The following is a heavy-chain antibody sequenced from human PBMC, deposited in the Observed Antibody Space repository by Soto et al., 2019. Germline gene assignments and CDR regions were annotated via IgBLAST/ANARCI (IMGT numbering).Heavy chain of an antibody. CDR3: ARPRSGWGGDAYDI. V-gene: IGHV1-18*04. D-gene: IGHD6-19*01. J-gene: IGHJ3*02. CDR2: ISTFNGKT. CDR1: GYTFTNYG. Sequence: QVQLVQSGAEVKRPGASVKVSCKASGYTFTNYGLSWVRQAPGQGLEWMGWISTFNGKTNYVRSFQGRITMTTDTSTNTAYMELRGLISDDTALYYCARPRSGWGGDAYDIWGPGTKVTVS.